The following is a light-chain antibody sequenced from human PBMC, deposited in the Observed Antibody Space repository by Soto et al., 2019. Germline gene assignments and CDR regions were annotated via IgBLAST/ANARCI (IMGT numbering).Light chain of an antibody. CDR3: QQYGTSAPWT. CDR1: QSVTSSY. V-gene: IGKV3-20*01. CDR2: GAS. J-gene: IGKJ1*01. Sequence: EIVLTQSPGTLSLSPGQRATLSCRASQSVTSSYLAWYQQKPGQAPRVLIYGASYRATGIPDRFSGSGSGTDFTLTISRLEPEDFAVYYCQQYGTSAPWTFGQGTKVEIK.